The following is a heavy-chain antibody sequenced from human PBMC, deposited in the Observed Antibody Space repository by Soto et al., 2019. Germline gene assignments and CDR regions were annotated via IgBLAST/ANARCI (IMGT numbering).Heavy chain of an antibody. J-gene: IGHJ3*01. CDR3: AKTYSSGRGAFDV. Sequence: QTGGSLRLSCAASGFTFSSYSMNWVRQAPGKGLEWVSYISSGSSTIYYADSVKGRFTTSRDNAQNSLYLQMNSLRAEDTAVYYCAKTYSSGRGAFDVWGQGTMVTVSS. D-gene: IGHD6-19*01. CDR2: ISSGSSTI. V-gene: IGHV3-48*01. CDR1: GFTFSSYS.